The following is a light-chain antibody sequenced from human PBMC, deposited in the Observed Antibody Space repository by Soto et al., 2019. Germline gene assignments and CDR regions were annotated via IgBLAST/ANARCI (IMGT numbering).Light chain of an antibody. CDR1: QSVSSSY. CDR2: GAS. CDR3: QQYGSSPLT. Sequence: EIVLTQSPGTLSLSPGERATLSCRASQSVSSSYLAWYQQKPGQAPRLLIYGASSRATGIPDRFSGSGSGTDFTLTISRLEPEDFAVSFCQQYGSSPLTFGGGTKLEIK. J-gene: IGKJ4*01. V-gene: IGKV3-20*01.